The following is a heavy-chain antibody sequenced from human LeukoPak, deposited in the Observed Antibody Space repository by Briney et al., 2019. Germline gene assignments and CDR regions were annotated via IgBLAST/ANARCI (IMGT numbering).Heavy chain of an antibody. D-gene: IGHD5-18*01. CDR3: AKAAGYLL. V-gene: IGHV3-48*03. J-gene: IGHJ4*02. Sequence: HSGGSLRLSCAASGFTFSSYEMNWVRQAPGKGLEWVSYISSSGSTTYYADSVKGRFTISRDNSENTLFLRMNSLRAEDTAVYYCAKAAGYLLWGQGTLVIVSS. CDR2: ISSSGSTT. CDR1: GFTFSSYE.